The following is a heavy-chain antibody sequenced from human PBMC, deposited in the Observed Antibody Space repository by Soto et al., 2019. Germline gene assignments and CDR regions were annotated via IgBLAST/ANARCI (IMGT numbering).Heavy chain of an antibody. V-gene: IGHV3-74*01. Sequence: EVQLVESGGGLVQPGGSLRLSCAASGFTFSIYWMHWVRQAPGKGLVWVSRINSDGSSTSYADSVKGRFTISRDNAKNTLYLQMNSLRAEDTAVYSCARMWAVAGLYYYDGMDVWGQGTTVTV. CDR3: ARMWAVAGLYYYDGMDV. J-gene: IGHJ6*02. CDR1: GFTFSIYW. CDR2: INSDGSST. D-gene: IGHD6-19*01.